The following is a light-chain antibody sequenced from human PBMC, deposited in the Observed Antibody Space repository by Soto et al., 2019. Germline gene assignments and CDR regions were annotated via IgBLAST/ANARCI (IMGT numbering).Light chain of an antibody. Sequence: IQMTQSPATLSVSPGDRVTITCRASQTISRWLGWYRQKPGKAPNLLIYKASTLKSGVPSSFSSSGSGTAFTLTISSLQLHDFATHYCQHHNSYSEAFGQGTKLDI. CDR1: QTISRW. CDR3: QHHNSYSEA. J-gene: IGKJ1*01. CDR2: KAS. V-gene: IGKV1-5*03.